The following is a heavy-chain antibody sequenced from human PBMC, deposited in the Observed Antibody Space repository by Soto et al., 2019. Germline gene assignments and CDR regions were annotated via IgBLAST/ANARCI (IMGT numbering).Heavy chain of an antibody. J-gene: IGHJ6*02. D-gene: IGHD5-18*01. V-gene: IGHV3-30*18. Sequence: QVQLVESGGGVVQPGRSLRLSCAASGFTFSSYGMHWVRQAPGKGLEWVAVISYDGSNKYYADSVKGRFTISRDNSKNTLYLQMNSLRAEDTAVYYCAKDVQLWSWAYGMDVWGQGTTVTVS. CDR1: GFTFSSYG. CDR3: AKDVQLWSWAYGMDV. CDR2: ISYDGSNK.